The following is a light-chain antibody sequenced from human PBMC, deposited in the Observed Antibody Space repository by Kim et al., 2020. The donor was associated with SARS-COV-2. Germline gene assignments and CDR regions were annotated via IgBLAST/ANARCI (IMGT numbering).Light chain of an antibody. CDR3: QAWDSTFWV. CDR2: QDN. Sequence: SYELTQPPSVSVSPGQTATITCSGDKLGDKYACWYQQKPGQSPVPVIYQDNKRPSGIPERFSGSYSGNTATLTISGTQAMDEADYYCQAWDSTFWVFGG. J-gene: IGLJ3*02. V-gene: IGLV3-1*01. CDR1: KLGDKY.